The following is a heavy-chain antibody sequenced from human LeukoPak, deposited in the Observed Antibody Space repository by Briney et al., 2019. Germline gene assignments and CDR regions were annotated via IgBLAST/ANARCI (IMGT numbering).Heavy chain of an antibody. J-gene: IGHJ4*02. V-gene: IGHV4-59*01. CDR2: IYYSGNT. Sequence: PSETLSLTCTVSGGSISSYYWSWIRQPPGKGLEWIGYIYYSGNTNNNPSLKSRLTISIDTSKNQFSLKLSSVTAADTAVYYCATDVNSNYHDWGQGTLVTVSS. D-gene: IGHD4-11*01. CDR3: ATDVNSNYHD. CDR1: GGSISSYY.